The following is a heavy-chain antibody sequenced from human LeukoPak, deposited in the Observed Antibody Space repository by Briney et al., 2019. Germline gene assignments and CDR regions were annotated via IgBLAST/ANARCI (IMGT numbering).Heavy chain of an antibody. CDR2: IYSGGSK. J-gene: IGHJ4*02. V-gene: IGHV3-53*01. CDR1: GFTVSSNY. CDR3: ARVSTYYYGSGSYFFGYYFDY. Sequence: GGSLRLSCTVSGFTVSSNYMSWVRQAPGKGLEWVSVIYSGGSKYYADSVKGRFTISRDNSKNTLYLQITSLRAEDTAVYYCARVSTYYYGSGSYFFGYYFDYWGQGTLVTVSS. D-gene: IGHD3-10*01.